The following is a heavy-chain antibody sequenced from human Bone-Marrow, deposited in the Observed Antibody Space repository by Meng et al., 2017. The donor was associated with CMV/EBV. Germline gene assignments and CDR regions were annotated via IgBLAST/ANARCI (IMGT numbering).Heavy chain of an antibody. CDR2: ISGSGGST. V-gene: IGHV3-23*01. D-gene: IGHD5-12*01. J-gene: IGHJ4*02. Sequence: LSLTCAASGFTFSSYAMSWVRQAPGKGLEWVSAISGSGGSTYYAASVKGRFTISRDNSKNTLSLQMNSLRAEDTAVYYCATGAGLRGYVGNWGQGTLVTVSS. CDR1: GFTFSSYA. CDR3: ATGAGLRGYVGN.